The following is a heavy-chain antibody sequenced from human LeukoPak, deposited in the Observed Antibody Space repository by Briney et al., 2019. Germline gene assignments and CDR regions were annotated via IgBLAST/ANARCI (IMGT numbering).Heavy chain of an antibody. Sequence: SETLSLTCTVSGDSISSGGYSWSWIRQHPGKGLEWIGYSYYRGSTYYNPSLKSRVTISVDTSKNQFSLKLSSVTAADTAVYYCARDFNVAGTYYFDYWGQGTLVTVSS. V-gene: IGHV4-31*03. CDR2: SYYRGST. CDR3: ARDFNVAGTYYFDY. D-gene: IGHD6-19*01. J-gene: IGHJ4*02. CDR1: GDSISSGGYS.